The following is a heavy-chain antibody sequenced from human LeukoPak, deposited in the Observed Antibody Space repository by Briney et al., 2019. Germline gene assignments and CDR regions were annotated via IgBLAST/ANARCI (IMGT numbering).Heavy chain of an antibody. CDR2: ISYDGSNK. Sequence: GRSLRLSCAASGFTFSSYAMHWVRQAPGKGLEWVAVISYDGSNKYYADSVKGRFTTSRDNSKNTLYLQMNSLRAEDTAVYYCARDRGSSTPYYFDYWGQGTLVTVSS. CDR3: ARDRGSSTPYYFDY. V-gene: IGHV3-30*04. J-gene: IGHJ4*02. D-gene: IGHD6-13*01. CDR1: GFTFSSYA.